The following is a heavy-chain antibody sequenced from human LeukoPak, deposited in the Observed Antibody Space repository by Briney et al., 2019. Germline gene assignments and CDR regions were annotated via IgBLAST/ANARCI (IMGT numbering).Heavy chain of an antibody. J-gene: IGHJ6*02. Sequence: PGGSLRLSCAASGFTFSSYAMSWVRQAPGKGLEWVSAISGSGGSTYYADSVKGRFTISRDNSKNTLYLQMNSLRAEDTAVYYCAKDFWTLPPPLSYYYDSSGYPTDGMDVWGQGTTVTVSS. V-gene: IGHV3-23*01. CDR3: AKDFWTLPPPLSYYYDSSGYPTDGMDV. D-gene: IGHD3-22*01. CDR1: GFTFSSYA. CDR2: ISGSGGST.